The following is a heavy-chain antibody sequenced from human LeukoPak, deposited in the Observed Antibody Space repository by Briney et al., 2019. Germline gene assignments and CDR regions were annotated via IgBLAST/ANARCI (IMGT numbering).Heavy chain of an antibody. J-gene: IGHJ5*02. V-gene: IGHV4-38-2*02. CDR2: IYHSGST. D-gene: IGHD3-10*01. CDR3: ARSITMVRGVYNWFDP. Sequence: SETLSLTCTVSGYSISSGYYWGWIRPPPGKGLEWIGSIYHSGSTYYNPSLKSRVTISVDTSKNQFSLKLSSVTAADTAVYYCARSITMVRGVYNWFDPWGQGTLVTVSS. CDR1: GYSISSGYY.